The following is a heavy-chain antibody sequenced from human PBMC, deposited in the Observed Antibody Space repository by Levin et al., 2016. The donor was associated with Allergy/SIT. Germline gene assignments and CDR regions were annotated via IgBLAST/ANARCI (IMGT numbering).Heavy chain of an antibody. CDR2: IRYDGSNK. V-gene: IGHV3-30*02. J-gene: IGHJ4*02. Sequence: WIRQPPGKGLEWVAFIRYDGSNKYYADSVKGRFTISRDNSKNTLYLQMNSLRAEDTAVYYCAKEVYYDFWSGRTGGFDYWGQGTLVTVSS. CDR3: AKEVYYDFWSGRTGGFDY. D-gene: IGHD3-3*01.